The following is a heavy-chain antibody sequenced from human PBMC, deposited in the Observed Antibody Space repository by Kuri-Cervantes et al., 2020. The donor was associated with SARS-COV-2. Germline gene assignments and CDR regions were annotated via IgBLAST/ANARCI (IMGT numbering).Heavy chain of an antibody. CDR3: AREARGVGFDP. CDR2: IEWDDHK. Sequence: SGPTLVKPTQTLTLPCTFFGFPLSTSGMCGSWIRQPPGKALEWLARIEWDDHKYYSTSLKTRLTISKDTSKDQVVLTMTNMEPVDTATYYCAREARGVGFDPWGQGTLVTVSS. V-gene: IGHV2-70*11. D-gene: IGHD3-10*01. J-gene: IGHJ5*02. CDR1: GFPLSTSGMC.